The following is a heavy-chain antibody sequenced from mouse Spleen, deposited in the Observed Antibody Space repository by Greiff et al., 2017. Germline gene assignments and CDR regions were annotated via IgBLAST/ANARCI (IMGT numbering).Heavy chain of an antibody. Sequence: EVQLVESGGGLVQPGGSRKLSCAASGFTFSSFGMHWVRQAPEKGLEWVAYISSGSSTIYYADTVKGRFTISRDNPKNTLFLQMTSLRSEDTAMYYCARGFPWYFDVWGAGTTVTVSS. CDR2: ISSGSSTI. CDR3: ARGFPWYFDV. V-gene: IGHV5-17*02. CDR1: GFTFSSFG. J-gene: IGHJ1*01.